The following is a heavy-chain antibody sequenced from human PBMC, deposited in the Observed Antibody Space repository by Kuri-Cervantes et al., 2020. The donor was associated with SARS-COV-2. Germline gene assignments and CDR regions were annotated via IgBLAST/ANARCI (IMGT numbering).Heavy chain of an antibody. CDR3: ARDRGSGYGMDV. D-gene: IGHD6-19*01. CDR2: ISSSSSYI. CDR1: GFTFSSYS. Sequence: ETLSLTCAASGFTFSSYSMNWVRQAPGKGLEWVSSISSSSSYIYYADSVKGRFTISRDNAKNSLYLQMNSLRAEDTAVYYCARDRGSGYGMDVWGQGTTVTVSS. V-gene: IGHV3-21*01. J-gene: IGHJ6*02.